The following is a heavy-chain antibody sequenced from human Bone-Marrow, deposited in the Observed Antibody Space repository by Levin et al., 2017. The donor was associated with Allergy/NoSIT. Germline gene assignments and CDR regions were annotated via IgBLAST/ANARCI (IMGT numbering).Heavy chain of an antibody. Sequence: GGSLRLSCSVSGFTFSNHVMTWVRRAPGKGLEWVSDISISGSTKYADSVLGRFIISRDNSENTLYLQMNSLRAEDTAMYYCASDYKGSGAYYRGLDYWGQGTLVTVSS. CDR1: GFTFSNHV. J-gene: IGHJ4*02. D-gene: IGHD3-10*01. CDR3: ASDYKGSGAYYRGLDY. CDR2: ISISGST. V-gene: IGHV3-23*01.